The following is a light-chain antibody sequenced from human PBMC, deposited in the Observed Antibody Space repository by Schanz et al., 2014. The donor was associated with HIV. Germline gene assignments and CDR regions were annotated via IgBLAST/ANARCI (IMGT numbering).Light chain of an antibody. CDR2: EVT. J-gene: IGLJ2*01. CDR1: RSDIGNYDF. Sequence: QSALTQPPSASGSPGQSVTISCTGTRSDIGNYDFVSWYQQHPGQAPKLIIYEVTKRPSGVPARFSGSKSDNTASLTVSGLQADDEADYYCSSYTSSSTLEFGGGTKVTVL. V-gene: IGLV2-8*01. CDR3: SSYTSSSTLE.